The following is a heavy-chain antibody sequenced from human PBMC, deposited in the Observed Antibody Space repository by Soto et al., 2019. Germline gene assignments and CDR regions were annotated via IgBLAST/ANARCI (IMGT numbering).Heavy chain of an antibody. J-gene: IGHJ6*02. Sequence: PSETLSLTCAVYGESFSGYYWSWIRQPPGKGLEWIGEINHSGSTNYNPSLKSRVTLSVDTSKNQFSLKLSSVTAADTAVYYCASGDYYYYGMDVWGQGTTVTVSS. V-gene: IGHV4-34*01. CDR2: INHSGST. CDR3: ASGDYYYYGMDV. CDR1: GESFSGYY.